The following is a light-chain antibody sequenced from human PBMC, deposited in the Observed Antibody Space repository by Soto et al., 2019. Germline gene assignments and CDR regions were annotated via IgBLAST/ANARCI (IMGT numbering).Light chain of an antibody. Sequence: DIQMTQSPSMLSASVGDRVTIACRASQSIRRWLAWYQQKPGKAPKLLISDSSNLETGVPSRFSGSGSGTDFTLTIGSLQPEDFATYYCQQYDNLPITFGQGTRLEIK. CDR1: QSIRRW. CDR3: QQYDNLPIT. J-gene: IGKJ5*01. V-gene: IGKV1-33*01. CDR2: DSS.